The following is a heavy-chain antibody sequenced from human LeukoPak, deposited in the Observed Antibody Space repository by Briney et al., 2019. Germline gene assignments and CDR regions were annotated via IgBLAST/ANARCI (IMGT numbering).Heavy chain of an antibody. D-gene: IGHD6-13*01. CDR1: GASISSTSYY. CDR2: IYFSGST. CDR3: AREKWQQLVQDDAFDI. V-gene: IGHV4-39*07. J-gene: IGHJ3*02. Sequence: SETLSLTCTVSGASISSTSYYWGWIRQPPGKGLEWIGRIYFSGSTYYNPSLKSRVTISVDTSKNQFSLNLSSVTAADTAVYYCAREKWQQLVQDDAFDIWGQGTMVTVSS.